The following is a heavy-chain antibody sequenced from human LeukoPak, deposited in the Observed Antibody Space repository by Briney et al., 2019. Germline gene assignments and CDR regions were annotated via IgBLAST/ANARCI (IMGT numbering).Heavy chain of an antibody. CDR3: AKDPTDFDSSGQTYFDY. J-gene: IGHJ4*02. CDR1: GFTFSHYG. V-gene: IGHV3-23*01. CDR2: ISGSGGIT. D-gene: IGHD3-22*01. Sequence: GGSLRLSCAASGFTFSHYGMTWVRQAPGKGLEWVSGISGSGGITHYADSVRGRFTISRDNSKNTLYLQMNSLRAEDTAVYYCAKDPTDFDSSGQTYFDYWGQGSLVTVSS.